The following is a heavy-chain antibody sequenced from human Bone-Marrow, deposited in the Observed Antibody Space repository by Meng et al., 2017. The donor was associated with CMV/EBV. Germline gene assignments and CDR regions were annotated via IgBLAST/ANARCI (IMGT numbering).Heavy chain of an antibody. CDR3: AKDLPLGCSSSSCYPLFDS. J-gene: IGHJ4*02. CDR1: SFA. CDR2: LSGRGGTI. Sequence: SFAMSWVRQAPGKGLAWVAGLSGRGGTIYYADSVEGRFTISRVNSRNTMYMQMNSLTAEDTAVYYCAKDLPLGCSSSSCYPLFDSWGQGTLVTVSS. D-gene: IGHD2-2*01. V-gene: IGHV3-23*01.